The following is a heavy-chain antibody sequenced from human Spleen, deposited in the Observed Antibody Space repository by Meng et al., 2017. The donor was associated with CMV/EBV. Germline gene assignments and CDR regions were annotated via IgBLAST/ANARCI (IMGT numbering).Heavy chain of an antibody. CDR1: YY. CDR2: ITSSGSTI. D-gene: IGHD3/OR15-3a*01. J-gene: IGHJ3*02. Sequence: YYMGLIRQAPGKGLEGVADITSSGSTISYADSVRGRLTISRDNAENSLYLQMNSLRAEDTAVYYCAAPGGYYDFVNGYYHVLPTFDIWGQGTMVTVSS. V-gene: IGHV3-11*01. CDR3: AAPGGYYDFVNGYYHVLPTFDI.